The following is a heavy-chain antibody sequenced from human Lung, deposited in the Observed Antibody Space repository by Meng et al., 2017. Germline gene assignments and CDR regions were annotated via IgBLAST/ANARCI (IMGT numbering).Heavy chain of an antibody. J-gene: IGHJ2*01. CDR1: GGSISSSNYY. CDR3: ARGQKGYFDL. V-gene: IGHV4-30-4*01. CDR2: IYNSGST. Sequence: QGQLQESGPGLVKPSQTLSLTCTVSGGSISSSNYYWSWIRQPPGKGLEWSGHIYNSGSTYYNPSLKSRITISVDTSKNQFSLKLSSVTAADTAVYYCARGQKGYFDLWSRGTLVTVSS.